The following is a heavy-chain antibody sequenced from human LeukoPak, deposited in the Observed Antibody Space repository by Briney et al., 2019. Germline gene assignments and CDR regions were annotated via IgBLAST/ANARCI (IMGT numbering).Heavy chain of an antibody. Sequence: SVKVSCKASGYTFSSYAISSVRLAPGQGLEWMGRNIAILGIANYAQKFQGRVTITADKSTSTAYMELSSLRSEDTAVYYCARDDYGSGRNYYYGMDVWGQGTTVTVSS. J-gene: IGHJ6*02. CDR1: GYTFSSYA. CDR3: ARDDYGSGRNYYYGMDV. D-gene: IGHD3-10*01. CDR2: NIAILGIA. V-gene: IGHV1-69*04.